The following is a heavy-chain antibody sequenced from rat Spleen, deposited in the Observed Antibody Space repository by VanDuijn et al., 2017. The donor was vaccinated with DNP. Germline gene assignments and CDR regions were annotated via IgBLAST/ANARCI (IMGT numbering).Heavy chain of an antibody. J-gene: IGHJ2*01. CDR3: AREYPWAHYFDY. CDR2: ITNTGGST. CDR1: GFIFSNYW. V-gene: IGHV5-31*01. D-gene: IGHD1-4*01. Sequence: EVQLVESGGGLVQPGRSLKLSCVASGFIFSNYWMTWIRQAPGKGLEWVASITNTGGSTYYPDSVKGRFTISRDNAKSTLYLQMNSLRSEDTATYYCAREYPWAHYFDYWGQGVMVTVSS.